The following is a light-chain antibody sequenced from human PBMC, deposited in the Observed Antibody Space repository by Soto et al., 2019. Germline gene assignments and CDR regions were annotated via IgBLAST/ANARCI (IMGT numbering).Light chain of an antibody. J-gene: IGKJ1*01. Sequence: EIVLTQSPGTLSLSPGERATLSCRASQSVSSSYLAWYQQKPGQAPRLLIYGASSRATGIPDRFSGSGSGTDFTLTMSRLEPEDFAVYYCQQYGSSPVTFGQGTKV. V-gene: IGKV3-20*01. CDR3: QQYGSSPVT. CDR1: QSVSSSY. CDR2: GAS.